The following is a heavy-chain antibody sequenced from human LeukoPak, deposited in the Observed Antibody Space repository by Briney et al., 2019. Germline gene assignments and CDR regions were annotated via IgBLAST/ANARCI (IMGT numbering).Heavy chain of an antibody. V-gene: IGHV3-53*01. D-gene: IGHD5-18*01. CDR1: GFTFSSIY. CDR2: IYSGDNT. J-gene: IGHJ6*01. CDR3: ASYTYGWIYGMDV. Sequence: GSLRLSCAASGFTFSSIYMNWVRQAPGKGLECVSVIYSGDNTYYADSVKGRFTISRDNSKNTLYLQMNSLRAEDTAVYYCASYTYGWIYGMDVWGQGTTVTVSS.